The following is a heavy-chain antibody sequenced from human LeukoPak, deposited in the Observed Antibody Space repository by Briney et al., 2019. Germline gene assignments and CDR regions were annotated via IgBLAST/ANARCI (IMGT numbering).Heavy chain of an antibody. Sequence: SETLSLTCTVSGGSDNSGSGSYYWSWIRQPPGKGLEWIGYIYYSGSTNYNPSLKSRVTISVDTSKNQFSLKLSSVTAADTAVYYCARGLYYFDYWGQGTLVTVSS. CDR3: ARGLYYFDY. J-gene: IGHJ4*02. D-gene: IGHD3-22*01. CDR1: GGSDNSGSGSYY. CDR2: IYYSGST. V-gene: IGHV4-61*01.